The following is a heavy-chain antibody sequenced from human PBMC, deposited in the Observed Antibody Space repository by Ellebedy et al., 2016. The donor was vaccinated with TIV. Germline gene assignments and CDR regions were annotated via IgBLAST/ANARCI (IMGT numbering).Heavy chain of an antibody. D-gene: IGHD6-19*01. Sequence: SETLSLTXTVSGGSISSSSYNWGWIRQPPGKGLEWFGNIYYGGNTYYNPSLKSRVTISVDTSRNQFSLKLSSVTAADTAVYYCARAEGIAVAVAGWGQGTLVTVSS. V-gene: IGHV4-39*07. CDR2: IYYGGNT. J-gene: IGHJ4*02. CDR3: ARAEGIAVAVAG. CDR1: GGSISSSSYN.